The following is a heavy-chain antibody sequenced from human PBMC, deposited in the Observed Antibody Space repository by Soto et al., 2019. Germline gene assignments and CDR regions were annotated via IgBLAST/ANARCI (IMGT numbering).Heavy chain of an antibody. Sequence: ASVKVSCKASGYTFTSYDIYWVRQATGQGLEWMGWMNPNSGNTGYAQKFQGRVTMTRNTSISTAYMEPSSLRSEDTAVYYCARDCSSTSCRYWFDPRGQGTLVTVSS. CDR1: GYTFTSYD. CDR3: ARDCSSTSCRYWFDP. D-gene: IGHD2-2*01. CDR2: MNPNSGNT. J-gene: IGHJ5*02. V-gene: IGHV1-8*01.